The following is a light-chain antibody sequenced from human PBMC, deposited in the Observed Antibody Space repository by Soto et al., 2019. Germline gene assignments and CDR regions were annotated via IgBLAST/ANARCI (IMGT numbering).Light chain of an antibody. V-gene: IGKV1-39*01. Sequence: DTQMTQSPSSLSASVGDRVTITGRASHTISRYLSWYQQQPGQAPKLLVYAASTLQGGVPSRFSGSGAGTDFTLNISGMQPEDFATYDCQQTYTAPYTFGQGTKLEI. CDR1: HTISRY. CDR3: QQTYTAPYT. CDR2: AAS. J-gene: IGKJ2*01.